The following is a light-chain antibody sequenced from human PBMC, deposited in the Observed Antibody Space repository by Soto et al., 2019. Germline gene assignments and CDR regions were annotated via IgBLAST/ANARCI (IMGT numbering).Light chain of an antibody. CDR1: ENVLYSSNNNNL. Sequence: DIVMTQSPEYLAVSLGERATINCKSSENVLYSSNNNNLIAWYQQKPGQPPKRLIFWASTRESGVPDRFSGSGSGRDFTLTISSLQAEDVAVYYCQQYYRPPRYTFGQGTRLEIQ. CDR2: WAS. J-gene: IGKJ2*01. CDR3: QQYYRPPRYT. V-gene: IGKV4-1*01.